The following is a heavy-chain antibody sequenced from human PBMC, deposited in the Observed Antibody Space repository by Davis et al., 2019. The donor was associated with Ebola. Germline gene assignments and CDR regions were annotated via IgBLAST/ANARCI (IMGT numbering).Heavy chain of an antibody. Sequence: GGFLRPSFAAPGFTFSSYSMNWVRRAPGKGLEWLSIISANSDDIHYADSVKGRFTISRHNSKNTLYLQMDSLRADDTAVYYCARELGYCSGGSCYGGNAFDIWGQGTMVTVSS. CDR3: ARELGYCSGGSCYGGNAFDI. V-gene: IGHV3-23*01. D-gene: IGHD2-15*01. J-gene: IGHJ3*02. CDR2: ISANSDDI. CDR1: GFTFSSYS.